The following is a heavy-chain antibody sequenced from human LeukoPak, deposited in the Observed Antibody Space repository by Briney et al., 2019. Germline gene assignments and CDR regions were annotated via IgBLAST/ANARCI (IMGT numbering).Heavy chain of an antibody. Sequence: ASVKVSCKASGYTFTSYDINWVRQATGQGLEWMGWMNPNSGNTGYAQNFQGRVVMITDTSTDTAYMELRSLTSDDTAVYFCARDPGRGTYDTSGFQYWGQGTPVTVSS. V-gene: IGHV1-8*01. D-gene: IGHD3-3*01. J-gene: IGHJ4*02. CDR2: MNPNSGNT. CDR1: GYTFTSYD. CDR3: ARDPGRGTYDTSGFQY.